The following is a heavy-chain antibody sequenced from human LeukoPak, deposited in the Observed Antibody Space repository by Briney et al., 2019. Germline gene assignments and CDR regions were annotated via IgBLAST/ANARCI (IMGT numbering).Heavy chain of an antibody. CDR2: VIPIFGTA. J-gene: IGHJ4*02. Sequence: SVKVSCKASGGTFSSYAISWVRQAPGQGLEWMGGVIPIFGTANYAQKFQGRVTITADKSTSTAYMELSSLRSEDTAVYYCAREGTTVVTLDYWGQGTLVTVSS. V-gene: IGHV1-69*06. D-gene: IGHD4-23*01. CDR3: AREGTTVVTLDY. CDR1: GGTFSSYA.